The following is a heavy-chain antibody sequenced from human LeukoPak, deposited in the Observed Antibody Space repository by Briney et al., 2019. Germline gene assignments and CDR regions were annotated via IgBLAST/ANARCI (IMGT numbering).Heavy chain of an antibody. CDR2: IYYSGST. CDR1: RGSISSYY. V-gene: IGHV4-59*01. CDR3: ARVRVSSGSHPWYFDY. Sequence: TSETLSLTCTVSRGSISSYYWSWIRQPPGQGLEWIGYIYYSGSTDYNPSLKSRVNISVDTSKNQFSLKLSSVTAADTAVYFCARVRVSSGSHPWYFDYWGQGTLVTVSS. D-gene: IGHD3-22*01. J-gene: IGHJ4*02.